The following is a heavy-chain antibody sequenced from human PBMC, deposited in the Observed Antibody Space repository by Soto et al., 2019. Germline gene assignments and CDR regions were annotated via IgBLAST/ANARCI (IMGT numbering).Heavy chain of an antibody. CDR2: ISAYNGNT. V-gene: IGHV1-18*04. Sequence: ASVNVSCKSSGYTFTSYCISWGRQAPGQGLEWMGWISAYNGNTNYAQKLQGRVTMTTDTSTSTAYMELRSLRSDDTAVYYCARKTYYDILTGRYYFDYWGQGTLVTVSS. D-gene: IGHD3-9*01. CDR1: GYTFTSYC. J-gene: IGHJ4*02. CDR3: ARKTYYDILTGRYYFDY.